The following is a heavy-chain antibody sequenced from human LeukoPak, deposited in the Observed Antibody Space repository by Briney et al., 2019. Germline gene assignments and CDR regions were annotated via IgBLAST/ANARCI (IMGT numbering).Heavy chain of an antibody. V-gene: IGHV4-59*01. CDR2: IYHSGST. J-gene: IGHJ4*02. CDR1: GGSISPYY. D-gene: IGHD1-26*01. Sequence: SETLSLTCTVSGGSISPYYWSWIRQSPGKGLEWIGYIYHSGSTYYNPSLKSRVTISVDTSKNQFSLKLSSVTAADTAVYYCASGKVQDYWGQGTLVTVSS. CDR3: ASGKVQDY.